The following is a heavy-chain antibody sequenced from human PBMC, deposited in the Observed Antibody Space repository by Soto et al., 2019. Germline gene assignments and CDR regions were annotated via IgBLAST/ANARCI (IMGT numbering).Heavy chain of an antibody. J-gene: IGHJ6*03. D-gene: IGHD3-3*01. CDR2: INHSGST. CDR1: GGSFSDYY. Sequence: PSETLSLTCAVYGGSFSDYYWSWIRQPPGKGLEWIGDINHSGSTNYNPSLKSRVTISVDTSKNQFSLKLSSVTAADTAVYYCARGEPYYDFWSGYSHYYMDVWGKGTTVTVSS. CDR3: ARGEPYYDFWSGYSHYYMDV. V-gene: IGHV4-34*01.